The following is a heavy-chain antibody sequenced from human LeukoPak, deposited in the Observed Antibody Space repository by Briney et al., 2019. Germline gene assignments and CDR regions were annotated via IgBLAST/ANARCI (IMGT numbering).Heavy chain of an antibody. CDR2: ISSSSSYI. V-gene: IGHV3-21*01. D-gene: IGHD6-13*01. CDR3: ARGLIAAAGLWGV. J-gene: IGHJ6*04. Sequence: GGSLRLSCAASGFTFNNYGMSWVRQAPGKGLEWVSSISSSSSYIYYADSVKGRFTISRDNAKNSLYLQMNSLRAEDTAVYYCARGLIAAAGLWGVWGKGTTVTVSS. CDR1: GFTFNNYG.